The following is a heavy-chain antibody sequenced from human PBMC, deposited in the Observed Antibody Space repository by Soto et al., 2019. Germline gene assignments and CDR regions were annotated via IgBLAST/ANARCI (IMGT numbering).Heavy chain of an antibody. V-gene: IGHV1-69*06. CDR3: ARVRGVSGGSCYDI. CDR2: IIPIFGTA. J-gene: IGHJ3*02. CDR1: GGTFSIYA. D-gene: IGHD2-15*01. Sequence: SVKVSCKASGGTFSIYAISCVLQSPGQGLEWMGGIIPIFGTANYAQKFQGRVTITADKSTSTAYMELSSLRSEDTAVYYCARVRGVSGGSCYDIWGQGTMVTVSS.